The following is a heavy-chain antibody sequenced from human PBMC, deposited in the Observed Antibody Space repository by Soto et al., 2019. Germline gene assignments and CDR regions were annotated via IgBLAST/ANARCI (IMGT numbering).Heavy chain of an antibody. CDR2: IYYSGST. J-gene: IGHJ4*02. V-gene: IGHV4-59*01. D-gene: IGHD2-21*01. Sequence: SETLSLTCTVSGGSISSYYWSWIRQPPGKGLEWIGYIYYSGSTNYNPSLKSRVTISVDTSKNQFSLKLSSVTAADTAVYYCARALVVVERYFDYWGQGTLVTVS. CDR1: GGSISSYY. CDR3: ARALVVVERYFDY.